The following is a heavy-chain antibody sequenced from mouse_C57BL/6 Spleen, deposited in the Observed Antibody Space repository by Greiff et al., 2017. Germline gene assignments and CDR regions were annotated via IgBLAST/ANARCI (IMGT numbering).Heavy chain of an antibody. Sequence: QVQLQQPGAELVRPGSSVKLSCKASGYTFTSYWMDWVKQRPGQGLEWIGNIYPSDSETHYNQKFKDKATLTVDKSSSTAYMQLSSLTSEDSAVYYCATRGSCYYFDYWGQGTTLTVSS. CDR3: ATRGSCYYFDY. CDR1: GYTFTSYW. CDR2: IYPSDSET. J-gene: IGHJ2*01. V-gene: IGHV1-61*01. D-gene: IGHD3-2*02.